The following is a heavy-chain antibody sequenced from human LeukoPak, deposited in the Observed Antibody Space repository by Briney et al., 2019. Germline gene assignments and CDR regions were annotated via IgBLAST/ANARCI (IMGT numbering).Heavy chain of an antibody. V-gene: IGHV3-23*01. J-gene: IGHJ4*02. CDR1: GFTFSSYA. Sequence: GGSLRLSCAASGFTFSSYAMSWVRQAPGKGLDWVSGISGSGGNTYYADSVKGRFTISRDNSKNTLYLQMSSLRAEDTAVYYCAKKAVDYDILTGYYTTGYFDYWGQGTLVTVSS. CDR3: AKKAVDYDILTGYYTTGYFDY. D-gene: IGHD3-9*01. CDR2: ISGSGGNT.